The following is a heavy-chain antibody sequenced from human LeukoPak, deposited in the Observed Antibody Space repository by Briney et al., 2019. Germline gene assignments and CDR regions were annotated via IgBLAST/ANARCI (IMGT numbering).Heavy chain of an antibody. V-gene: IGHV4-34*01. D-gene: IGHD3-3*01. CDR1: GGSFSGYY. J-gene: IGHJ4*02. CDR2: INHSGST. Sequence: PSETLSLTCGVYGGSFSGYYWSWIRQPPGKGLEWIGEINHSGSTNYNPSLKSRVTISVDTSKNQFSLKLSSVTAADTAVYYCARGYYDFWSGYYRSPDSCGQGTLVTVSS. CDR3: ARGYYDFWSGYYRSPDS.